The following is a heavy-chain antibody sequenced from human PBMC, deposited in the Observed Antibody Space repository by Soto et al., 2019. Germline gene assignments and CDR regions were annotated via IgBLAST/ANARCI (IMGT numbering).Heavy chain of an antibody. Sequence: LSLTCTVSGGSISSYYWSWIRQPPGKGLEWIGYMYYSGSTNYNPSLKSRVTISVDTSKNQFSLKLSSVTAADTAVYYCGGKNYDSSGYFDHWGQGTLVTVSS. CDR1: GGSISSYY. V-gene: IGHV4-59*01. D-gene: IGHD3-22*01. J-gene: IGHJ4*02. CDR3: GGKNYDSSGYFDH. CDR2: MYYSGST.